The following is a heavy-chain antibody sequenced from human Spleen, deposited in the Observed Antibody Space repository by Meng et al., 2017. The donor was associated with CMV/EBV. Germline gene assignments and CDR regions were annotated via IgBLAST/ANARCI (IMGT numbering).Heavy chain of an antibody. D-gene: IGHD3-10*01. CDR3: ARDSGAGSYQPYYYGLDV. CDR1: GFTFSSYS. J-gene: IGHJ6*02. V-gene: IGHV3-48*04. Sequence: GESLKISCAASGFTFSSYSMNWVRQAPGKGLEWVSYISSSSSTIYYADSVKGRFTISRDNAKNSLYLQMNSLRAEDTAVYYCARDSGAGSYQPYYYGLDVWGQGTTVTVSS. CDR2: ISSSSSTI.